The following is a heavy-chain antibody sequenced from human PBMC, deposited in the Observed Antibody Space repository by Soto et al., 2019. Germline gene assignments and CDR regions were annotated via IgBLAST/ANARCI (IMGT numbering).Heavy chain of an antibody. Sequence: QVQLVQSGAEVKKPGSSVKVSCKASGGTFSSYTISWVRQAPGQGLEWMGRIIPILGIANYAQKFQGRVTITEDKSTSTAYMELSSLRSEDTAVYYCARGGIAAAGDFDYWGQGTLVTVSS. V-gene: IGHV1-69*02. CDR2: IIPILGIA. CDR1: GGTFSSYT. CDR3: ARGGIAAAGDFDY. D-gene: IGHD6-13*01. J-gene: IGHJ4*02.